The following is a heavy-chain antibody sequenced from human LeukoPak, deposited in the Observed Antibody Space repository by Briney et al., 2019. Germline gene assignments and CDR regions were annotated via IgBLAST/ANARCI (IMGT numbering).Heavy chain of an antibody. D-gene: IGHD6-19*01. Sequence: VASVKVSCKASGGTFSSYAISWVRQAPGQGLEWMGGIIPIFGTANYAQKFQGRVTITAGESTSTAYMELSSLRSEDTAVYYCARDRRTYSSGWYDYWGQGTLVTVSS. J-gene: IGHJ4*02. V-gene: IGHV1-69*01. CDR1: GGTFSSYA. CDR3: ARDRRTYSSGWYDY. CDR2: IIPIFGTA.